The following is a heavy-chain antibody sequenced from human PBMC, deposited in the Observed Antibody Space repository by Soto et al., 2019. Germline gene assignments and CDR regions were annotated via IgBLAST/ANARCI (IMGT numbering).Heavy chain of an antibody. CDR3: ARVGRWIQLWNPFDY. V-gene: IGHV3-30-3*01. J-gene: IGHJ4*02. Sequence: QVQLVESGGGVVQPGRSLRLSCAASGFTFSSYAMHWVRQAPGKGLEWVAVISYDGSNKYYADSVKGRFTISRDNSKNTLYLQMNSLRAEDTAVYYCARVGRWIQLWNPFDYWGQGTLVTVSA. D-gene: IGHD5-18*01. CDR2: ISYDGSNK. CDR1: GFTFSSYA.